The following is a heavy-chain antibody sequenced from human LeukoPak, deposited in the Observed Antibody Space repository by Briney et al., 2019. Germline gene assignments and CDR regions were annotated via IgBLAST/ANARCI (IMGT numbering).Heavy chain of an antibody. D-gene: IGHD5-24*01. CDR1: GFSFNEYA. J-gene: IGHJ5*02. CDR2: ITWNSDNV. Sequence: GGSLRLSCAASGFSFNEYAMHWVRQAPGKGLEWVSGITWNSDNVVYADSVKGRFTISRDNAKNSLYLQMNSLRAEDTALYYCAKAGGRWLQFRSWFDPWGQGALVTVSS. CDR3: AKAGGRWLQFRSWFDP. V-gene: IGHV3-9*01.